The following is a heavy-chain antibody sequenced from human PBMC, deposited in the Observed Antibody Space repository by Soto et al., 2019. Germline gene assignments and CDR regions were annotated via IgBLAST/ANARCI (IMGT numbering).Heavy chain of an antibody. Sequence: ASVKVSCKASGYTFTGYYMHWVRQAPGQRLEWMGWINPNSGNTGYAQKFQGRVTMTRNTSISTAYMELSSLRSEDTAVYYCASRTTVTPRWGYYYYMDVWGKGTTVTVSS. CDR3: ASRTTVTPRWGYYYYMDV. J-gene: IGHJ6*03. V-gene: IGHV1-8*02. CDR1: GYTFTGYY. CDR2: INPNSGNT. D-gene: IGHD4-17*01.